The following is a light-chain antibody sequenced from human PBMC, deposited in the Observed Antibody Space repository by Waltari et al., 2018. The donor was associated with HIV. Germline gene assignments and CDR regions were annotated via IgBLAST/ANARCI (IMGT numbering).Light chain of an antibody. V-gene: IGLV2-14*01. Sequence: QSALTQPASVSGSPGQSITISCTGTSSDVGDYYSVSWYQLHPGKAPKHMIYEVSNRPSGVSNRFSGSKSGNAASLTISGLQAEDEADYYCSSYTTSSTWVFGGGTTLTVL. CDR2: EVS. CDR3: SSYTTSSTWV. CDR1: SSDVGDYYS. J-gene: IGLJ3*02.